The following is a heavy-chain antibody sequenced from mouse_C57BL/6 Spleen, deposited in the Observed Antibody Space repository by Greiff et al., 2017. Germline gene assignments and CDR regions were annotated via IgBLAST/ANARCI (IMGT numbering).Heavy chain of an antibody. CDR1: GYSFTGYY. V-gene: IGHV1-42*01. D-gene: IGHD2-3*01. CDR2: INPSTGGT. CDR3: ANYYDGYYIFAY. J-gene: IGHJ3*01. Sequence: VQLQQSGPELVKPGASVKISCKASGYSFTGYYMNWVKQSPEKSLEWIGEINPSTGGTTYNQKFKAKATLTVDKSSSTAYMQLKSLTSEDSAVYYCANYYDGYYIFAYWGQGTLVTVSA.